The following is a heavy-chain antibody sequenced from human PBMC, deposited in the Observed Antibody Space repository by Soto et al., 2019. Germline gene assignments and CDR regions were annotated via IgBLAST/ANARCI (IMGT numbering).Heavy chain of an antibody. Sequence: SETLSLTCAVYGGSFSGYYWSWIRQPPGKGLEWIGEINHSGSANYNPSLKSRVTISVDTSKNQFSLKLSSVTAADTAVYYCARGGRIVRASPVLDYWGQGALVTVSS. V-gene: IGHV4-34*01. CDR1: GGSFSGYY. J-gene: IGHJ4*02. D-gene: IGHD1-26*01. CDR2: INHSGSA. CDR3: ARGGRIVRASPVLDY.